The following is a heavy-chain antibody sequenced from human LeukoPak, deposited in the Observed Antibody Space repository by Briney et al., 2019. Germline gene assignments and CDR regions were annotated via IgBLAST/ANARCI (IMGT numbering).Heavy chain of an antibody. D-gene: IGHD6-13*01. CDR3: ARDKWVAAAGYWYFDL. J-gene: IGHJ2*01. CDR2: INAGNGST. Sequence: ASVKVSCKASGYTFSSYAIHWVRQAPGQRLEWMGWINAGNGSTKYSQQFQGRLTITRDTSASTAYMELRSLRSEDTAVYYCARDKWVAAAGYWYFDLWGRGTLVTVSS. V-gene: IGHV1-3*01. CDR1: GYTFSSYA.